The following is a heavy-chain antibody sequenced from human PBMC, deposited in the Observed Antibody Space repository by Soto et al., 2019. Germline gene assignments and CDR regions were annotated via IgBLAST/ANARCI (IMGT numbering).Heavy chain of an antibody. CDR3: ARVRRSGWSPAY. CDR2: LSYTGSTTY. Sequence: PSETLSLTCTVSGGSISRHYWIWLRQPPGEGMEWIGYLSYTGSTTYNNNPSLKSRVTISVDTSKNQFSLRLSSVTAADTDVYYFARVRRSGWSPAYWPQGTLVPLSS. CDR1: GGSISRHY. D-gene: IGHD6-19*01. J-gene: IGHJ4*02. V-gene: IGHV4-59*11.